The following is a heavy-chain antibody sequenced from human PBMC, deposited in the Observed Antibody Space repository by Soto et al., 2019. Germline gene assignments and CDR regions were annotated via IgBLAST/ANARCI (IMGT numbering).Heavy chain of an antibody. CDR1: GGSISSGDYY. V-gene: IGHV4-30-4*01. CDR2: IYYSGST. J-gene: IGHJ4*02. Sequence: SETLSLTCTVSGGSISSGDYYWSWIRQPPGKGLEWIGYIYYSGSTYYNPSLKSRVTISVDTSKNQFSLKLSSVTAADTAVYYCARALGSSSWYQYYFDYWGQGTLVTVSS. CDR3: ARALGSSSWYQYYFDY. D-gene: IGHD6-13*01.